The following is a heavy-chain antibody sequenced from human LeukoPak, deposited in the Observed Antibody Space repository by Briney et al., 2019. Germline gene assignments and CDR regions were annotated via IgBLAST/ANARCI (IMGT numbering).Heavy chain of an antibody. D-gene: IGHD1-14*01. CDR3: AREKNLGT. V-gene: IGHV3-7*05. CDR1: GFTFSDYY. Sequence: GGSLRLSCAASGFTFSDYYMSWVRQAPGKRLDWVATIKEDGSDKYYVDSVKGRFTISRDNVKKSVYLQMNSLRAEDTAVYFCAREKNLGTWGQGTLVTVSS. J-gene: IGHJ4*02. CDR2: IKEDGSDK.